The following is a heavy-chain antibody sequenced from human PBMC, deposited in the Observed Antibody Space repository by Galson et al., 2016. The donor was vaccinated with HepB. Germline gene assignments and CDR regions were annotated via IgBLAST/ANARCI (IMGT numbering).Heavy chain of an antibody. J-gene: IGHJ4*02. CDR1: GFTFSTYA. Sequence: SLRLSCAASGFTFSTYAMHWVRQAPGKGLEWVAVIWYDGRKKKYADAVKGRFTISRDNSKNTLYLQMNSLRAEDKAVYYCASSGGFGSGTYCVYWGQGTLVTVSS. V-gene: IGHV3-33*01. D-gene: IGHD3-10*01. CDR2: IWYDGRKK. CDR3: ASSGGFGSGTYCVY.